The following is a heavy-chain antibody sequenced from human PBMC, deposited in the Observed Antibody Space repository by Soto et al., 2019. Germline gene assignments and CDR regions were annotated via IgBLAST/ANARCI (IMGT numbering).Heavy chain of an antibody. J-gene: IGHJ4*02. CDR1: GGSFSDYY. CDR2: INHSGST. CDR3: ASLRVVGWLLPKKLLYFDY. D-gene: IGHD3-22*01. V-gene: IGHV4-34*01. Sequence: PSETLSLTCAVYGGSFSDYYWSWIRQPPGKGLEWTGEINHSGSTNYNPSLKSRVTISVDTSKNQFSLKLSSVTAADTAVYYCASLRVVGWLLPKKLLYFDYWGQGTLVLVSA.